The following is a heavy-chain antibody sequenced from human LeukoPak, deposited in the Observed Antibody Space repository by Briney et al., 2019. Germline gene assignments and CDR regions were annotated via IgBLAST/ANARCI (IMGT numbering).Heavy chain of an antibody. CDR1: GFSISTNNW. CDR3: AKKVAGAGYFDP. D-gene: IGHD5-12*01. V-gene: IGHV4-28*01. Sequence: PSDTLSLTCAVSGFSISTNNWWGWIRQPPGKGLEWIGYIFYDGNTYYNPSLKSRVAMSVDTSKNQFSLKLDSVTAVDTAVYYCAKKVAGAGYFDPWGQETLVTVSS. CDR2: IFYDGNT. J-gene: IGHJ5*02.